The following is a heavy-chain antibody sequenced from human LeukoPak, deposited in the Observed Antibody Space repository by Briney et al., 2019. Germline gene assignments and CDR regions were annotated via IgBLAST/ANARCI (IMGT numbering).Heavy chain of an antibody. D-gene: IGHD5-12*01. V-gene: IGHV3-21*01. J-gene: IGHJ4*02. CDR1: GFTFSSYS. CDR2: ISSSSSYI. Sequence: GGSLRLSCAASGFTFSSYSMNWVRQAPGKGLEWVSSISSSSSYIYYADSVKVRFTISRDNAKNSLYLHMNSLRAEDTAVYYCARALGEWLPLYYFDYWGQGTLVTVSS. CDR3: ARALGEWLPLYYFDY.